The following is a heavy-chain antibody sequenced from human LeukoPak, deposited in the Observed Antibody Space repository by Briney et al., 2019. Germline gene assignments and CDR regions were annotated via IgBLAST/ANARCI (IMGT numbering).Heavy chain of an antibody. V-gene: IGHV3-30*02. CDR3: AKISSSAESNFDY. CDR1: GFTFSTYA. CDR2: IWPDGSKK. J-gene: IGHJ4*02. Sequence: GGSLSLSRAASGFTFSTYAMHWVRQAPGKGLEWVAFIWPDGSKKYYADSVKGRFAISRENSKNTVYLQMNDLRPEDTALYFCAKISSSAESNFDYWGQGNLLSVSS. D-gene: IGHD6-25*01.